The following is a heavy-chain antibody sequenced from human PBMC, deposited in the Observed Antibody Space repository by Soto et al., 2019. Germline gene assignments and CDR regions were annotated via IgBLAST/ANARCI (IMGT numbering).Heavy chain of an antibody. D-gene: IGHD3-3*01. CDR1: SGSISSSNW. J-gene: IGHJ6*03. V-gene: IGHV4-4*02. CDR2: IYHSGST. Sequence: SETLSLTCAVSSGSISSSNWWSWVRQPPGKGLEWIGEIYHSGSTNYNPSLKSRVTISVDKSKNQFSLKLSSVTAADTAVYYCARSIRFLEWLQADYYYYYMDVWGKGTTVTVSS. CDR3: ARSIRFLEWLQADYYYYYMDV.